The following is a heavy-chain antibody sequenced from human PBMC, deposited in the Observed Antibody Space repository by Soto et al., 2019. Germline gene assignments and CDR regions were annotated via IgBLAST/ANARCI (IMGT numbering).Heavy chain of an antibody. CDR1: GYTFSNYG. D-gene: IGHD2-2*01. CDR3: ARVVAGAEGWFGP. J-gene: IGHJ5*02. CDR2: ISLYSDGT. Sequence: ASVKVSCKTSGYTFSNYGITWVRQAPGQPLEWLGWISLYSDGTNYAQKFQGRVSMTTDTYTTTAYMELRSLRSDDTAVYYCARVVAGAEGWFGPWGQGSLVTVSS. V-gene: IGHV1-18*01.